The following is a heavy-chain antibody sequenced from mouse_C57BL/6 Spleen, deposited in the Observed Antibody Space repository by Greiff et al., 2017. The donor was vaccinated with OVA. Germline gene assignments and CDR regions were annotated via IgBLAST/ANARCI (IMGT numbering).Heavy chain of an antibody. CDR2: IYPRDGST. V-gene: IGHV1-78*01. CDR1: GYTFTDHT. J-gene: IGHJ4*01. D-gene: IGHD2-3*01. Sequence: VKLQESDAELVKPGASVKISCKVSGYTFTDHTIHWMKQRPEQGLEWIGYIYPRDGSTKYNEKFKGKATLTADKSSSTAYMQLNSLTSEDSAVYFCARFDGYYVGYYAMDYWGQGTSVTVSS. CDR3: ARFDGYYVGYYAMDY.